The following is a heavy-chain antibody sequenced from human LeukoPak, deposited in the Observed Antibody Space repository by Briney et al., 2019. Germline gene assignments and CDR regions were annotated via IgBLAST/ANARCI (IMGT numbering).Heavy chain of an antibody. D-gene: IGHD5-24*01. J-gene: IGHJ4*02. CDR1: GFTFSSYW. Sequence: PGGSLRLSCAASGFTFSSYWMSWVRQAPGKGLEWVANIKQDGSEKYYVDSVKGRFTSSRDNAKNSLYLQMNSLRAEDTAVYYCARVRARWLQESFDYWGQGTLVTVSS. CDR3: ARVRARWLQESFDY. CDR2: IKQDGSEK. V-gene: IGHV3-7*01.